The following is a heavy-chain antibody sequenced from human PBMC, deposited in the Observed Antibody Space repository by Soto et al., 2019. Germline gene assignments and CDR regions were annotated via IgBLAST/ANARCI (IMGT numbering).Heavy chain of an antibody. J-gene: IGHJ1*01. CDR1: DDSLSSTSYY. V-gene: IGHV4-61*01. CDR3: GRGGDAHKMGRH. CDR2: VHFSGSL. D-gene: IGHD2-2*01. Sequence: QVQLQESGPGLVRPSETLSLTCSVSDDSLSSTSYYWSWTRQPPGRGLEWIGFVHFSGSLHYNASLKSRVTISVDTSRRQMSLKLTSLTAADTAVYFCGRGGDAHKMGRHWGQGTLVTVSS.